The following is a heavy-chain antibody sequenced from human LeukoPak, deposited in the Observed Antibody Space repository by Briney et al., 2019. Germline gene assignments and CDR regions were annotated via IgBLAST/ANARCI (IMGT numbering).Heavy chain of an antibody. CDR3: ARAADYGDSFDY. J-gene: IGHJ4*02. CDR1: GGSISSYY. D-gene: IGHD4-17*01. CDR2: IYYSGST. V-gene: IGHV4-59*12. Sequence: SETLSLTCTVSGGSISSYYWSWIRQPPGKGLEWIGYIYYSGSTYYNPSLKSRVTISVDTSKNQFSLKLSSVTAADTAVYYCARAADYGDSFDYWGQGTLVTVSS.